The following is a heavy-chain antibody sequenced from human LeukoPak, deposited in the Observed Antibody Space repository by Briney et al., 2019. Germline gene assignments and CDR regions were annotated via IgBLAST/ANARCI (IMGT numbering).Heavy chain of an antibody. J-gene: IGHJ4*02. D-gene: IGHD6-13*01. CDR1: GFTFSSYG. Sequence: GGSLRLSCAASGFTFSSYGMHWVRQAPGKGREWVAVISYDGSNKYYADSVKGRFTISRDNSKNTLYLQMNSLRAEDTAVYYCAKGYRGIAAAGTDYWGQGTLVTVSS. CDR3: AKGYRGIAAAGTDY. V-gene: IGHV3-30*18. CDR2: ISYDGSNK.